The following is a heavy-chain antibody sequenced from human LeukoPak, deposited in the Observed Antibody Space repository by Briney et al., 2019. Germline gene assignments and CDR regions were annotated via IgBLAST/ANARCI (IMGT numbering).Heavy chain of an antibody. Sequence: GASVKVSCKASGYTFTGYYIHWVRQAPGQGLEWMGWINPNSGGTNSAQKFQDRVTMTRDTSISTAYIELNLLRSDDTAVYYCARGDYYGSPKVVAAWGQGTLVTVSS. D-gene: IGHD3-10*01. V-gene: IGHV1-2*02. CDR1: GYTFTGYY. CDR3: ARGDYYGSPKVVAA. CDR2: INPNSGGT. J-gene: IGHJ5*02.